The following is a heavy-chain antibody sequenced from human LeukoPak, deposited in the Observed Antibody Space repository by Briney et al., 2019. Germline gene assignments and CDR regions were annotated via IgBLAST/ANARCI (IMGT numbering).Heavy chain of an antibody. Sequence: SETLSLTCTVSGGSISSYYWSWIRQPPGKGLEWIGYIYYSGSTNYNPSLKSRVTISVDTSKNQFSLKLSSVTAADKAVYYCARSLGYCSSTSCPPEALWYFDLWGRGTLVTVSS. V-gene: IGHV4-59*01. CDR1: GGSISSYY. CDR3: ARSLGYCSSTSCPPEALWYFDL. D-gene: IGHD2-2*01. CDR2: IYYSGST. J-gene: IGHJ2*01.